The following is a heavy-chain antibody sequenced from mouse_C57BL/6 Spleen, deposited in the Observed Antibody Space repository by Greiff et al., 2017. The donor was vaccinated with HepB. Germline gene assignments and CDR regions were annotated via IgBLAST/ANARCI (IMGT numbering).Heavy chain of an antibody. J-gene: IGHJ4*01. CDR2: IDPNSGGT. CDR1: GYTFTSYW. V-gene: IGHV1-72*01. D-gene: IGHD2-3*01. CDR3: ARHDCYYLYYYAMDY. Sequence: QVQLQQPGAELVKPGASVKLSCKASGYTFTSYWMHWVKQRPGRGLEWIGRIDPNSGGTKYNEKFKSKATLTVDKPSSTAYMQLSSLTSEDSAVYYCARHDCYYLYYYAMDYWGQGTSVTVSS.